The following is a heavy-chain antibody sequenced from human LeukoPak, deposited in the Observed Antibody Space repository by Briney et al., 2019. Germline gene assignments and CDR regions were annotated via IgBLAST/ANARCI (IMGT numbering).Heavy chain of an antibody. Sequence: GRSLRLSCAASGFTFSTYPMYWVRQAPGKGLEWVAVISYDESNKYYADSVKGRFTVSRDNSKNTLSLQMNSLRVEDTAVYYCVRVRDSSNWYVFDVWGPGTMVTVSS. J-gene: IGHJ3*01. CDR2: ISYDESNK. CDR3: VRVRDSSNWYVFDV. V-gene: IGHV3-30*04. CDR1: GFTFSTYP. D-gene: IGHD6-13*01.